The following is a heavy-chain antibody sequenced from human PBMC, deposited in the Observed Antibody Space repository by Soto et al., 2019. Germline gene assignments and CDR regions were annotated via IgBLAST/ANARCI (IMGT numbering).Heavy chain of an antibody. V-gene: IGHV3-30*18. CDR3: AKDTSSSWYNYYYYYMDV. Sequence: VQLVESGGGVVQPGRSLRLSCAASGFTFSSYGMHWVRQAPGKGLEWVAVISYDGSNKYYADSVKGRFTISRDNSKNTLYLQMNSLRAEDTAVYYCAKDTSSSWYNYYYYYMDVWGKGTTVTVSS. J-gene: IGHJ6*03. D-gene: IGHD6-13*01. CDR1: GFTFSSYG. CDR2: ISYDGSNK.